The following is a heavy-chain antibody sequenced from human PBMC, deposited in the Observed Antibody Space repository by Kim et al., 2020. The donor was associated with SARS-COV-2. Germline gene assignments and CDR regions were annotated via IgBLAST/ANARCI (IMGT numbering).Heavy chain of an antibody. CDR1: GYTFTSYG. D-gene: IGHD6-13*01. CDR3: ARDRKPSYSTYFDY. CDR2: ISAYNGNT. Sequence: ASVKVSCKASGYTFTSYGISWVRQAPGQGLEWMGWISAYNGNTNYAQKLQGRVTMTTDTSTSTAYMELRSLRSDDTAVYYCARDRKPSYSTYFDYWGQGTLVTVSS. V-gene: IGHV1-18*04. J-gene: IGHJ4*02.